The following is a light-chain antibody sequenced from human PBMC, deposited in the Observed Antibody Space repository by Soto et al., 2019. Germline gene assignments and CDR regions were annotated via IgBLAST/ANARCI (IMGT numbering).Light chain of an antibody. CDR1: QTVSSTY. CDR3: QQLGTSPIT. V-gene: IGKV3-20*01. Sequence: IVLTQSPGTLSLSPGERATLSCRTSQTVSSTYFAWYQQKPGQSPRLLFYDSSTRAAGIPARFSGSGSGRDFTLTINRLEPEDSAVYYCQQLGTSPITFGQGTRLEIK. CDR2: DSS. J-gene: IGKJ5*01.